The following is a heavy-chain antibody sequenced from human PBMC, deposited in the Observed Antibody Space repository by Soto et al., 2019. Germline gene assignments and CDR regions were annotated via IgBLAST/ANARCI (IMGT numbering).Heavy chain of an antibody. V-gene: IGHV3-23*01. J-gene: IGHJ4*02. CDR2: ISGSGGST. CDR1: GFTFSSYA. CDR3: AKAPGGYCSGGSCYDFDY. Sequence: GGSLRLSCAASGFTFSSYAMSWVRQAPGKGLEWVSAISGSGGSTYYADSVKGRFTISRDNSKNTLYLQMNSLRAEDTAVYYCAKAPGGYCSGGSCYDFDYWGQGTLVTVSS. D-gene: IGHD2-15*01.